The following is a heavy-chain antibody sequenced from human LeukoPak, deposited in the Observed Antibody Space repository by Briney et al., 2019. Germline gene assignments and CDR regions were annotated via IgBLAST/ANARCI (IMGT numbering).Heavy chain of an antibody. J-gene: IGHJ4*02. CDR3: AKDQAIAVAGTPDY. CDR2: ISGSGGST. Sequence: GGPLRLSYAASGFTFSSYAMSWVRQAPGKGLEWVSAISGSGGSTYYADSVKGRFTISRDNSKNTLYLQMNSLRAEDTAVYYCAKDQAIAVAGTPDYWGQGTLVTVSS. V-gene: IGHV3-23*01. D-gene: IGHD6-19*01. CDR1: GFTFSSYA.